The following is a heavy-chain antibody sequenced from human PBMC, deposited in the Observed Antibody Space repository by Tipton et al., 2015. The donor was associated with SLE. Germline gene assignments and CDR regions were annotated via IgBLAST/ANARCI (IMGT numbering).Heavy chain of an antibody. D-gene: IGHD2-15*01. Sequence: SLRLSCAASGFTVSSNYMSWVRQAPGKGLEWVSVIYSGGSTYYADSVKGRFTISRDNAKNSLYLQMNSLRAEDTAVYYCASLSLVAADYFDYWGQGTLVTVSS. CDR3: ASLSLVAADYFDY. CDR1: GFTVSSNY. J-gene: IGHJ4*02. CDR2: IYSGGST. V-gene: IGHV3-53*01.